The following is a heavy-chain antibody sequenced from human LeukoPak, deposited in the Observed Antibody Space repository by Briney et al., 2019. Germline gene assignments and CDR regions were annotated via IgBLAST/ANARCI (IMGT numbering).Heavy chain of an antibody. D-gene: IGHD6-19*01. CDR3: ARGGRGWLEHAFDI. CDR2: MNPNSGNT. V-gene: IGHV1-8*01. Sequence: ASVKVSCKASGYTFTSYDINWVRQATGQGLEWMGWMNPNSGNTGYAQKFQGRVTMTRNTSISTAYMEPSSLRSEDTAVYYCARGGRGWLEHAFDIWGQGTMVTVSS. J-gene: IGHJ3*02. CDR1: GYTFTSYD.